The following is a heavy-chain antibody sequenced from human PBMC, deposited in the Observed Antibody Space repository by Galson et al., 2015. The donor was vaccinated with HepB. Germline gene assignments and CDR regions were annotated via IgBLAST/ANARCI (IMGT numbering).Heavy chain of an antibody. Sequence: SLRLSCAASKFTFSNYAMHWVRQAPGKGLEWLALISNDGNYKYYADSVKGRFTISRDNSQNTVYLQMNSLRPDDTALYYCAKNLPPSPPVRSPWSWGYNLRNVQSPYYVMDVWGQGTTVTVSS. CDR3: AKNLPPSPPVRSPWSWGYNLRNVQSPYYVMDV. J-gene: IGHJ6*02. CDR2: ISNDGNYK. V-gene: IGHV3-30*18. D-gene: IGHD1-14*01. CDR1: KFTFSNYA.